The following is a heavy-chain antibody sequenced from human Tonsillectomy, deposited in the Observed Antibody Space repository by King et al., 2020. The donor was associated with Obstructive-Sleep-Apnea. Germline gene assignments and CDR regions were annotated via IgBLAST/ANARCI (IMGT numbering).Heavy chain of an antibody. CDR3: ARTVAAMDPLGY. Sequence: VQLVQSGAEVKKPGASVKVSCKASGYTFTGYYMHWVRQAPGQGLEWMGWINPNSGVTNYAQKFQGRVTMTRDTSISTAYMELSRLRSDDTAVYYCARTVAAMDPLGYWGQGTLVTVSS. D-gene: IGHD2-2*01. CDR2: INPNSGVT. V-gene: IGHV1-2*02. CDR1: GYTFTGYY. J-gene: IGHJ4*02.